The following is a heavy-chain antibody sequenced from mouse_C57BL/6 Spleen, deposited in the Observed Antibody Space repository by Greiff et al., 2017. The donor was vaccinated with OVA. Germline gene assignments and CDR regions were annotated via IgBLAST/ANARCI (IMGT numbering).Heavy chain of an antibody. J-gene: IGHJ2*01. CDR2: INPSNGGT. Sequence: QVHVKQPGTELVKPGASVKLSCKASGYTFTSYWMHWVKQRPGQGLEWIGNINPSNGGTNYNEKFKSKATLTVDKSSSTAYMQLSSLTSEDSAVYYCARVGGTDYFDYWGQGTTLTVSS. V-gene: IGHV1-53*01. CDR1: GYTFTSYW. D-gene: IGHD3-3*01. CDR3: ARVGGTDYFDY.